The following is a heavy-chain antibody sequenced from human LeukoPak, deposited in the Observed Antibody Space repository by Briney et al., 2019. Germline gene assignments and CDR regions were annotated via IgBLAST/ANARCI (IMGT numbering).Heavy chain of an antibody. V-gene: IGHV4-34*01. D-gene: IGHD3-10*01. Sequence: GSLRLSCAASGFTFSDYYMSWIRQPPGKGLEWIGEINHSGSTNYNPSLKSRVTISVDTSKNQFSLKLSSVTAADTAVYYCARRYMVRGVISWGQGTLVTVSS. CDR3: ARRYMVRGVIS. CDR1: GFTFSDYY. J-gene: IGHJ4*02. CDR2: INHSGST.